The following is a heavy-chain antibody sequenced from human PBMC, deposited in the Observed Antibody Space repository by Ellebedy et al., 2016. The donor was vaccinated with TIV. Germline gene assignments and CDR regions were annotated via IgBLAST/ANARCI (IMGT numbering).Heavy chain of an antibody. CDR3: ARVLPNPPSGALDY. D-gene: IGHD7-27*01. J-gene: IGHJ4*02. CDR2: IYYSGST. Sequence: SETLSLTXTVSGGSISSSSYYWGWIRQPPGKGLEWIGSIYYSGSTYYNPSLKSRVTISVDTSKNQFSLKLSSVTAADTAVYYCARVLPNPPSGALDYWGQGTLVTVSS. CDR1: GGSISSSSYY. V-gene: IGHV4-39*07.